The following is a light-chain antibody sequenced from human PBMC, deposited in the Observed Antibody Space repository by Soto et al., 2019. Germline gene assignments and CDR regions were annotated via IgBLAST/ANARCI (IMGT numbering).Light chain of an antibody. CDR2: MGS. J-gene: IGKJ2*01. V-gene: IGKV2-28*01. CDR3: VQDLHTLYT. CDR1: QSLLDSNGYNY. Sequence: DIVMTQSPLSLAVTPGEPASISCRSSQSLLDSNGYNYLDWYLQKPGQSLQLLIYMGSYRASGVPDRFSGSGSGTDFTLKISSVETDDVGVYYCVQDLHTLYTFGQGTKLVIK.